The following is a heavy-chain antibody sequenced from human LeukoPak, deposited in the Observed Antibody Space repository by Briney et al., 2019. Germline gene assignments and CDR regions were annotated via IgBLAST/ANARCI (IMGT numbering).Heavy chain of an antibody. Sequence: SETLSLTCTVSGGSISSSSYYWGWIRQPPGKGLEWIGSIYHSGSTYYNPSLKSRVTISVDTSKNQFSLKLSSVTAADTAVYYCARNLEITIFGVVILDYFDYWGQGTLVTVSS. CDR3: ARNLEITIFGVVILDYFDY. V-gene: IGHV4-39*07. CDR1: GGSISSSSYY. J-gene: IGHJ4*02. CDR2: IYHSGST. D-gene: IGHD3-3*01.